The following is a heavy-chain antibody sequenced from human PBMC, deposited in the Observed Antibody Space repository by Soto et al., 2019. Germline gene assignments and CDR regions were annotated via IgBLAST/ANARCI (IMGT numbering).Heavy chain of an antibody. V-gene: IGHV3-33*01. D-gene: IGHD6-25*01. CDR2: IWYDGSNE. CDR3: ARDYTSTGYGLVY. J-gene: IGHJ4*02. Sequence: GGSLRLSCAASGFPFSRHGMHWVRPVPGKGLEWVAIIWYDGSNEYYADSVRGRFTISRDNSKNTLYLQMSSLRVDDTAVYYCARDYTSTGYGLVYWGQGALVTVSS. CDR1: GFPFSRHG.